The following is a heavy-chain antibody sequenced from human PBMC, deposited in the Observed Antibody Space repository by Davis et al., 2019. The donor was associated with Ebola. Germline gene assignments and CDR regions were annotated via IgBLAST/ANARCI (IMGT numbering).Heavy chain of an antibody. CDR1: GGSVGSDY. J-gene: IGHJ4*02. CDR2: ISNGGIT. Sequence: SETLSLTCSVSGGSVGSDYWSWTRQSPGKGLEWIAFISNGGITIYNPSLRGRVTISIDTSKNQFSLEVWSVTAADTAFYYCVRGSDAYKTGYWGQGTLVTVSS. D-gene: IGHD5-24*01. V-gene: IGHV4-59*02. CDR3: VRGSDAYKTGY.